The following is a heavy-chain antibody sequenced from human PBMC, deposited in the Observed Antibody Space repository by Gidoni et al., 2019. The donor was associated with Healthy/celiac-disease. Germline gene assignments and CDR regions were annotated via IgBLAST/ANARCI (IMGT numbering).Heavy chain of an antibody. D-gene: IGHD2-21*02. CDR3: ARVRKHIVVVTAIPDY. CDR2: ISSSSSYI. Sequence: EVQLVESGGGLVKPGGSLRLSCAASGFTFSSYSMNWVRQAPGKGLEWVSSISSSSSYIYYADSVKGRFTSSRDNAKNSLYLQMNSLRAEDTAVYYCARVRKHIVVVTAIPDYWGQGTLVTVSS. J-gene: IGHJ4*02. CDR1: GFTFSSYS. V-gene: IGHV3-21*01.